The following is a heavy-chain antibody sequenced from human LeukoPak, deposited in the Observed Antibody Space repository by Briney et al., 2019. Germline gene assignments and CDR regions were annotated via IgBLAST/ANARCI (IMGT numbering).Heavy chain of an antibody. CDR1: GGSFSGYY. V-gene: IGHV3-23*01. J-gene: IGHJ2*01. Sequence: ETLSLTCAVYGGSFSGYYWSWVRQAPGKGLEWVSAISGSGGSTYYADSVKGRFTISRDNSKNTLYLQMNSLRAEDTAVYYCARGPIAAAGDGYSDLWGRGTLVTVSS. CDR2: ISGSGGST. CDR3: ARGPIAAAGDGYSDL. D-gene: IGHD6-13*01.